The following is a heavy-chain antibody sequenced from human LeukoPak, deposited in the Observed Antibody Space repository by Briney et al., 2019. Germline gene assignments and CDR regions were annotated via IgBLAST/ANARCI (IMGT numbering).Heavy chain of an antibody. CDR2: IKQDGSEK. CDR1: GFTFSTHW. D-gene: IGHD5-24*01. V-gene: IGHV3-7*01. Sequence: GGSLRLSCAASGFTFSTHWMSWVRQAPGKGLEWVANIKQDGSEKYYVDSVKGRFTISRDNAKNSVYLQMNSLRAEDTAVYYCARAPGEMAYWDYWGQGTLVTVSS. J-gene: IGHJ4*02. CDR3: ARAPGEMAYWDY.